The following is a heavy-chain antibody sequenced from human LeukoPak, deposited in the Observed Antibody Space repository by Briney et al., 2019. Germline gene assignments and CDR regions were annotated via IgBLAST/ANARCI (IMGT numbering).Heavy chain of an antibody. J-gene: IGHJ5*02. CDR3: TRGHWGLQS. D-gene: IGHD7-27*01. Sequence: SQTLSLTCPVSAASVTDYYWSWVRQYPGKRLEWISYIHHSGNSDYTPSLRSRVITSLDTSKNQCSLNLISVTAADTAVYYCTRGHWGLQSWSQGTLVTVSS. V-gene: IGHV4-59*02. CDR1: AASVTDYY. CDR2: IHHSGNS.